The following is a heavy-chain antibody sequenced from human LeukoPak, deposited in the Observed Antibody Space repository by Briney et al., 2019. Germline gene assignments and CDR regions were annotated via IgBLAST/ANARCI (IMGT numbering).Heavy chain of an antibody. D-gene: IGHD4-17*01. J-gene: IGHJ4*02. CDR2: IRNKANSHTK. CDR3: AREEFSDYVPFFDY. Sequence: GGSLRLSCAASGFTFSGHYMDRVRQAPGKGLEWVGRIRNKANSHTKEYAASVKGRFTISRDDSKNSLYLQMNSLKTEDTAVYFCAREEFSDYVPFFDYWGQGTLVTVSS. V-gene: IGHV3-72*01. CDR1: GFTFSGHY.